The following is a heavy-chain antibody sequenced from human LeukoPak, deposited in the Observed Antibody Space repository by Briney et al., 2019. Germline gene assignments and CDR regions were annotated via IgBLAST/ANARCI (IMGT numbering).Heavy chain of an antibody. D-gene: IGHD6-13*01. CDR1: GFTFGPYS. V-gene: IGHV3-30-3*01. CDR2: MSYDGTSK. Sequence: GGSLRLSCAASGFTFGPYSMHWVRQAPGKGLDXXAFMSYDGTSKYYADSVKGRFTISRDNSKNTLYLQMNSLRAEDTAVYYCARGGGSSWSPLDYWGQGTLVTVSS. CDR3: ARGGGSSWSPLDY. J-gene: IGHJ4*02.